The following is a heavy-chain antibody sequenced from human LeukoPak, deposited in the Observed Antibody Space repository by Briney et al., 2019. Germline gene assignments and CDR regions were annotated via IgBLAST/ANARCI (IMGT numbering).Heavy chain of an antibody. CDR1: GYTFIGYY. CDR3: AIVTAIPYFDY. D-gene: IGHD2-21*02. J-gene: IGHJ4*02. CDR2: INPNSGGT. Sequence: ASVKVSCKASGYTFIGYYMHWVRQAPGQGLEWMGWINPNSGGTNYAQKFQGRVTMTRDTSISTAYMEVSRLRSDDTAMYYCAIVTAIPYFDYWGQGTLVTVSS. V-gene: IGHV1-2*02.